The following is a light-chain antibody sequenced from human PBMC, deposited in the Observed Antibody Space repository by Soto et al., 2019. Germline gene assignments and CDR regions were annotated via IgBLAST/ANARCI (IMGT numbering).Light chain of an antibody. Sequence: QSVLTQPPSASGSPGQSVTISCTGTSSDVGGYNFVSWYQPHPGKAPKLMICXXXXXXXXXXXXXXGSKSGNTASLTVSGXQAEXXXXXYCSSYAGSNNYVFGTGTKLTVL. J-gene: IGLJ1*01. CDR2: XXX. CDR3: SSYAGSNNYV. CDR1: SSDVGGYNF. V-gene: IGLV2-8*01.